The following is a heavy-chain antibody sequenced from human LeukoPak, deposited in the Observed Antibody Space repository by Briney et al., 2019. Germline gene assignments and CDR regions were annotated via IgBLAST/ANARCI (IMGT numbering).Heavy chain of an antibody. D-gene: IGHD2-8*02. CDR3: ARGGVPFAECAY. V-gene: IGHV3-7*04. CDR2: IDQDGSAD. CDR1: GFTLRTSW. J-gene: IGHJ4*02. Sequence: GGSLRLSCAASGFTLRTSWMSWVRQAPGKGLEWVANIDQDGSADYYADSVKGRFTISRDNGKNSLYLRMSNLRAEDTAVYFCARGGVPFAECAYWGRGTLVTVSS.